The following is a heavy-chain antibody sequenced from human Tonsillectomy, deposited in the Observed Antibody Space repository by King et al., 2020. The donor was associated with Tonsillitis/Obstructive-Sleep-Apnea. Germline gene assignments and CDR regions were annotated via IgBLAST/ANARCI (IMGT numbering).Heavy chain of an antibody. V-gene: IGHV3-7*03. CDR3: ARLEGAYYDFWSGYYGGFDC. Sequence: VQLVESGGGLVQPRGSLRLSCEASGFTFSNYWMSWVRQAPGKGLEWVANIKQDGSEKYYVDSVKGRFTISRDNAKNSLYLQMNSLRAEDTAVYYCARLEGAYYDFWSGYYGGFDCWGQGTLVTASS. CDR2: IKQDGSEK. J-gene: IGHJ4*02. D-gene: IGHD3-3*01. CDR1: GFTFSNYW.